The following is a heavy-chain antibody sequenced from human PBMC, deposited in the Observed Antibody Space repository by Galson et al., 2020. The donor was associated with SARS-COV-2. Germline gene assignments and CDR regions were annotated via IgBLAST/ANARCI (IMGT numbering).Heavy chain of an antibody. V-gene: IGHV3-30*04. CDR2: ISYDGSNK. Sequence: GESLKISCAASGFTFSSYAMHWVRQAPGKGLEWVAVISYDGSNKYYADSVKGRFTISRDNSKNTLYLQMNSLRAEDTAVYYCARDSRPWLVFDYWGQGTLVTVSS. CDR3: ARDSRPWLVFDY. CDR1: GFTFSSYA. D-gene: IGHD6-19*01. J-gene: IGHJ4*02.